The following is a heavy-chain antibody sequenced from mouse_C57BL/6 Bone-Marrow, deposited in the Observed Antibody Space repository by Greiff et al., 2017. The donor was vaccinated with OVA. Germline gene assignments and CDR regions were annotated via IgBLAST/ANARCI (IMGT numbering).Heavy chain of an antibody. CDR2: IYPRSGNT. J-gene: IGHJ1*03. CDR1: GYTFTSYG. Sequence: QVQLKQSGAELARPGASVKLSCKASGYTFTSYGISWVKQRTGQGLEWIGEIYPRSGNTYYNEKFKGKATLTADKSSSTAYMELRSLTSEDSAVYFCATDGYWYFDVWGTGTTVTVSS. V-gene: IGHV1-81*01. D-gene: IGHD2-3*01. CDR3: ATDGYWYFDV.